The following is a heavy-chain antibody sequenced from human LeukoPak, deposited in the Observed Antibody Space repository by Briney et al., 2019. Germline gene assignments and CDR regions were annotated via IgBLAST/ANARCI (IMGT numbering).Heavy chain of an antibody. Sequence: ASVKVSCKASGYTFTGYYMHWVRQAPGQGLEWMGWINPNSGGTNYAQKFQGRVTMTRNTSISTAYMELSSLRSEDTAVYYCARGLRRKGYCSGGSCQIRPNYYYYMDVWGKGTTVTISS. CDR1: GYTFTGYY. CDR2: INPNSGGT. CDR3: ARGLRRKGYCSGGSCQIRPNYYYYMDV. J-gene: IGHJ6*03. D-gene: IGHD2-15*01. V-gene: IGHV1-2*02.